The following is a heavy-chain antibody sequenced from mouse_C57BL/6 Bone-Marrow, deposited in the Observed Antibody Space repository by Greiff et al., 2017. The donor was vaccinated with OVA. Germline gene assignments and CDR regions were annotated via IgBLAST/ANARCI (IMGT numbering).Heavy chain of an antibody. J-gene: IGHJ3*01. Sequence: QVQLQQPGAELVMPGTSVKLSCKASGYTFTSYWMHWVKQRPGQGLEWIGVIDPSDSYTNYNQKFKGKATLTVDTSSSTAYMQLSSLTSEDSAIYYCARRGSFAYWGQGTLVTVSA. CDR3: ARRGSFAY. CDR1: GYTFTSYW. CDR2: IDPSDSYT. V-gene: IGHV1-59*01.